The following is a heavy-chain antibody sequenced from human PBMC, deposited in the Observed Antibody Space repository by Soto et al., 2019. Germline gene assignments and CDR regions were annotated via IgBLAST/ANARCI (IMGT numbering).Heavy chain of an antibody. CDR3: PRASYHDNSGYYPQDC. J-gene: IGHJ4*02. CDR1: GYSFTTYG. CDR2: ISGDNGKT. D-gene: IGHD3-22*01. V-gene: IGHV1-18*01. Sequence: ASVKVSWKASGYSFTTYGISWVRQAPGQGLEWLGWISGDNGKTDYAQRFQGRATLTTDTSTSIAYMELRSLRSEDTALYYCPRASYHDNSGYYPQDCWGQGSLVTVSS.